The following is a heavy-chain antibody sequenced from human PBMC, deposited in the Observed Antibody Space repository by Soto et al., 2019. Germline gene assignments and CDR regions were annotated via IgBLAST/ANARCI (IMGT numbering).Heavy chain of an antibody. Sequence: QVQLQQWGAGLVKPSETLSLSCAVYGQSFSGHSWAWIRQPPGKGLEWIGEINESGSTYYNPSLKSLVTSSTDTSTNQFSRKLSSVSAADTSAYFCARGSGIVALPGELEDVKYDYWGQGTLVNVSS. CDR1: GQSFSGHS. CDR3: ARGSGIVALPGELEDVKYDY. J-gene: IGHJ4*02. V-gene: IGHV4-34*01. D-gene: IGHD1-1*01. CDR2: INESGST.